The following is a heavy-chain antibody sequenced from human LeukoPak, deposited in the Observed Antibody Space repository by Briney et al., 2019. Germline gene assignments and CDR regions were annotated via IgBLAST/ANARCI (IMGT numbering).Heavy chain of an antibody. V-gene: IGHV3-7*01. CDR1: GFTFSSYW. CDR3: AKDQRYSSSWYQYQFDY. Sequence: GGSLRLSCAASGFTFSSYWMSWVRQAPGKGLEWVANIKEDGSEKYYVDSVKGRFTISRDNAKNSLDLQMNSLRVEDTAVYYCAKDQRYSSSWYQYQFDYWGQGTLVTVSS. D-gene: IGHD6-13*01. CDR2: IKEDGSEK. J-gene: IGHJ4*02.